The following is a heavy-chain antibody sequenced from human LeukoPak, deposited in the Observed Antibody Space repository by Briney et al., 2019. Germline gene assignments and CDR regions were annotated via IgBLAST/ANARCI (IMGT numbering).Heavy chain of an antibody. Sequence: PSETLSLTCTVSGGSIRSTNYYWGWIRQPPGKGLEWLGYIYYSGSTNYNPSPKSRVTMSVDTSKNQFSLKLNSVTAADTAVYYCARDRVGYYFDYWGQGTLVTVSS. CDR3: ARDRVGYYFDY. CDR1: GGSIRSTNYY. CDR2: IYYSGST. J-gene: IGHJ4*02. D-gene: IGHD3-10*01. V-gene: IGHV4-61*01.